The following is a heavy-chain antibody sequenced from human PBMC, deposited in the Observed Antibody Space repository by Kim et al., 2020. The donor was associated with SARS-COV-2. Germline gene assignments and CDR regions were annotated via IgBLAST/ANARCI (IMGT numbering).Heavy chain of an antibody. CDR2: MNPSTGKA. J-gene: IGHJ5*02. Sequence: ASVKVSCKAFGYNFISFDINWVRQAPGQGPEWLGWMNPSTGKAGYSEKLQGRVTMTRQTSISTAYMELNSLKSDEPAIYYCTRSKLVWSPDTWGQGTLVTVSP. CDR1: GYNFISFD. V-gene: IGHV1-8*01. D-gene: IGHD2-8*02. CDR3: TRSKLVWSPDT.